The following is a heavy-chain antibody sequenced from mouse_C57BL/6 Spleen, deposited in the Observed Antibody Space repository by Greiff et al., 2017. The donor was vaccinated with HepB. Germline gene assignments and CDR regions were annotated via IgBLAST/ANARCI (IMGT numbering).Heavy chain of an antibody. CDR2: ISYDGSN. D-gene: IGHD1-1*01. CDR3: ARDTSYGPYWYFDV. J-gene: IGHJ1*03. CDR1: GYSITSGYY. Sequence: DVKLQESGPGLVKPSQSLSLTCSVTGYSITSGYYWNWIRQFPGNKLAWMGYISYDGSNNYNPSLKNRISITRDTSKNQFFLKLNSVTTEDTATYYCARDTSYGPYWYFDVWGTGTTVTVSS. V-gene: IGHV3-6*01.